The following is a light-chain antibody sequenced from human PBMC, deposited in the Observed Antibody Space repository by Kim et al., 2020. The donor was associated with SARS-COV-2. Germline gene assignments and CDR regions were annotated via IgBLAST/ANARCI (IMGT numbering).Light chain of an antibody. V-gene: IGLV2-8*01. Sequence: QSALTQPPSASGSPGQSVTISCSGASSGFGGYGGYTYVSWYQQHPGNAPKLIIYEVTKRPSGVTNRFSGSKSGNTAFLTVSGLQAEDEADYYCTTHANSNYIFGTGTKVTVL. CDR2: EVT. CDR3: TTHANSNYI. CDR1: SSGFGGYGGYTY. J-gene: IGLJ1*01.